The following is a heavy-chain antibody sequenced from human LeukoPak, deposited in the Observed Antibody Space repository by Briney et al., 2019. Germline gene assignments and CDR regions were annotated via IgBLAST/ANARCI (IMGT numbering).Heavy chain of an antibody. D-gene: IGHD2-21*01. CDR1: GDSISCESYY. J-gene: IGHJ5*02. V-gene: IGHV4-30-2*01. CDR2: IYRGRT. Sequence: SQTLSLTCAVSGDSISCESYYWNWIRQAPGKGPEWIGNIYRGRTRLNPSLTSRVAISVDMSKSQVSLSLTSVTAADTAIYYCAGEGEYGDSYSWGQGALVIVSA. CDR3: AGEGEYGDSYS.